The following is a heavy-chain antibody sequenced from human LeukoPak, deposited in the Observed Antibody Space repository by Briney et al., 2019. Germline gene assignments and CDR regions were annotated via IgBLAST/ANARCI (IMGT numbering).Heavy chain of an antibody. J-gene: IGHJ3*02. CDR1: GVSISTYY. V-gene: IGHV4-59*08. Sequence: SQTLSLTCSISGVSISTYYWSWIRQPPGKGLEWIAYIYYSGSTDYNPSLKSRVTISVDTSKNQFSLKLSSVTAADTAVYYCARQTMTTADAFDIWGQGTMVTVSS. CDR2: IYYSGST. CDR3: ARQTMTTADAFDI. D-gene: IGHD4-17*01.